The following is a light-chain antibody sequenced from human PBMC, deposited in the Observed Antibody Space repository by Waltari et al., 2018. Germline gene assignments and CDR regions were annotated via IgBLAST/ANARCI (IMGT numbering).Light chain of an antibody. J-gene: IGKJ1*01. CDR1: QSLNRA. CDR3: QHYVRLPVA. Sequence: EIVLTQSPDTLSLSPGERATLSCRASQSLNRALAWYQQKPGRAPRLLIYGVSTRATGIPDRFSGSGSGTDFSLTITRLEPEDVAVYYCQHYVRLPVAFGQGTKVDI. V-gene: IGKV3-20*01. CDR2: GVS.